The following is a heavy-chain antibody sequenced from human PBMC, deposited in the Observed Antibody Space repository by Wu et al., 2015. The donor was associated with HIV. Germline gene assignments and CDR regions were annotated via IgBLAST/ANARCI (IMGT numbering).Heavy chain of an antibody. CDR1: GYTFTSYD. D-gene: IGHD3-22*01. J-gene: IGHJ3*02. CDR2: INPXSGNT. CDR3: ARVKYYYDTPNAFDI. Sequence: QVQLVQSGAEVKKPGASVKVSCKASGYTFTSYDINWVRQATGQGLEWMGWINPXSGNTGSLQKFQGRVTITRNTSISTAYMELSSLRSEDTAVYYCARVKYYYDTPNAFDIWGQGTVVTVSS. V-gene: IGHV1-8*01.